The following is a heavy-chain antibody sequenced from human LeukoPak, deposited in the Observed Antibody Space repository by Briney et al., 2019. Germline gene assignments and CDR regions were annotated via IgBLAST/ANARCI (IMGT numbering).Heavy chain of an antibody. CDR3: ARGYYYDSSGYYEGYFDY. Sequence: PGGSLRLSCAASGFTVSGNYMSWVRQAPGKGLEWVSVIYSGGSTYYADSVKGRFTISRDNSKNTLYLQMNSLRAEDTAVYYCARGYYYDSSGYYEGYFDYWGQGTLVTVSS. CDR1: GFTVSGNY. J-gene: IGHJ4*02. V-gene: IGHV3-66*01. CDR2: IYSGGST. D-gene: IGHD3-22*01.